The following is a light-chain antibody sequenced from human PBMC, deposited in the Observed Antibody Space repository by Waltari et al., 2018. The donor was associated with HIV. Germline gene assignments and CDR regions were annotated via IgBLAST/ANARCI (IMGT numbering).Light chain of an antibody. V-gene: IGKV3D-15*01. CDR1: QSIRTN. Sequence: ILMTHSPVTLSVSPGERATLSCWASQSIRTNLAWYDQKPGHTPRLLIYGASTRATGTPARFSGSGSETEFTLTISSLQSEDLAFYYCQQYHNWPITFGGGTKVEIK. CDR2: GAS. J-gene: IGKJ4*01. CDR3: QQYHNWPIT.